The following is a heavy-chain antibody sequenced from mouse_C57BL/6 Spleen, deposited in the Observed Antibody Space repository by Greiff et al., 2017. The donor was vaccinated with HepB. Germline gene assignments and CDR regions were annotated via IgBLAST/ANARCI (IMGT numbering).Heavy chain of an antibody. D-gene: IGHD1-3*01. CDR1: GYSFTSYY. Sequence: QVQLQQSGPELVKPGASVKISCKASGYSFTSYYIHWVKQRPGQGLEWIGWIYPGSGNTKYNEKFKGKATLTADTSSSAAYMQLSSLTSEDSAVYYCASEGSGRGWCFGVWGTGTTVTVSS. CDR3: ASEGSGRGWCFGV. V-gene: IGHV1-66*01. CDR2: IYPGSGNT. J-gene: IGHJ1*03.